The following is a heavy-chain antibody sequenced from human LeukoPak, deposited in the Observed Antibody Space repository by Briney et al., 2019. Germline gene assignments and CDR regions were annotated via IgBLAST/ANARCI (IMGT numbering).Heavy chain of an antibody. CDR1: GGSFSSSSYS. CDR3: ARRVGATTVDY. CDR2: IYYSGST. J-gene: IGHJ4*02. V-gene: IGHV4-39*01. D-gene: IGHD1-26*01. Sequence: SGTLSLTCTVSGGSFSSSSYSWGWIRQPPGKGLEWIGSIYYSGSTYYNPSLKSRVTISVDTSKNQFSLKLSSVTAADTAVYYCARRVGATTVDYWGQGTLVTVSS.